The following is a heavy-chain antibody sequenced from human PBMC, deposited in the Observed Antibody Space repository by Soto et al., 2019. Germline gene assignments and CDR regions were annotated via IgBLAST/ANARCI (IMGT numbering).Heavy chain of an antibody. CDR3: ARISAYHFDY. Sequence: SETLSLTCAVSGGSIRSNNWWSWVRQPPGKGLEWIGEIYHSGVTNYNPSLKSRVTISVDKPKNQFSLKLSSLTAADTAVYYCARISAYHFDYWGQGTLVTVSS. CDR1: GGSIRSNNW. V-gene: IGHV4-4*02. J-gene: IGHJ4*02. D-gene: IGHD3-16*01. CDR2: IYHSGVT.